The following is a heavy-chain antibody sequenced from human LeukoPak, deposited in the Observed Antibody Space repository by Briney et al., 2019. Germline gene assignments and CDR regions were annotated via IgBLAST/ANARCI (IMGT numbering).Heavy chain of an antibody. CDR2: INHSGST. Sequence: SETLSLTCAVSGGSISNYFWSWIRQPPGKGLEWIGEINHSGSTNYNPSLKSRVTISVDTSKNQFSLKLSSVTAADTAVYYCARARRAKPKSIKGYCSSTSCPKFTGGNYYYMDVWGKGTTVTVSS. V-gene: IGHV4-34*01. D-gene: IGHD2-2*01. J-gene: IGHJ6*03. CDR3: ARARRAKPKSIKGYCSSTSCPKFTGGNYYYMDV. CDR1: GGSISNYF.